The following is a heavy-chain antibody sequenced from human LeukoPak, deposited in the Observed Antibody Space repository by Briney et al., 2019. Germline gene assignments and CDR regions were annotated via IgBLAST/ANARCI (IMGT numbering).Heavy chain of an antibody. CDR2: IYSGGST. CDR3: ARGIRFRVITSAYYFDY. V-gene: IGHV3-53*01. J-gene: IGHJ4*02. CDR1: GFTVSSNY. D-gene: IGHD3-16*01. Sequence: GGSLRLSCAASGFTVSSNYMSWVRQAPGKGLEWVSVIYSGGSTYYADSVKGRFTISRDNSKNTLYLQMNSLRAEDTAVYYCARGIRFRVITSAYYFDYWGQGTLVTVSS.